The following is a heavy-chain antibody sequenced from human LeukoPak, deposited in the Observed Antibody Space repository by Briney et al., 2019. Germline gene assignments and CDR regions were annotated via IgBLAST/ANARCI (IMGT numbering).Heavy chain of an antibody. CDR2: ISSSSSYI. Sequence: GGSLRLSCAASGFTFSSYSMNWVRQAPGKGLEWVSSISSSSSYIYYADSVKGRFTISRDNAKNSLYLQMNSLRAKDTAVYYCARDPTLLWFGELLSYRYYFDYWGQGTLVTVSS. CDR3: ARDPTLLWFGELLSYRYYFDY. V-gene: IGHV3-21*01. J-gene: IGHJ4*02. CDR1: GFTFSSYS. D-gene: IGHD3-10*01.